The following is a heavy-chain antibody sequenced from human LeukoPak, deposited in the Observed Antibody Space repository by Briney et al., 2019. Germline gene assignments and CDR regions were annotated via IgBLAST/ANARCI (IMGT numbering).Heavy chain of an antibody. J-gene: IGHJ1*01. Sequence: PSETLSLTCTVSGGSISSSSYYWGWIRQPPGKGLEWIGSIYYSGSTYYNPSLKSRVTISVDTSKNQFSLKLSSVTAADTAVYYCARGEIPEKYFQHWGQGTLVTVSS. V-gene: IGHV4-39*01. CDR3: ARGEIPEKYFQH. CDR2: IYYSGST. CDR1: GGSISSSSYY. D-gene: IGHD5-24*01.